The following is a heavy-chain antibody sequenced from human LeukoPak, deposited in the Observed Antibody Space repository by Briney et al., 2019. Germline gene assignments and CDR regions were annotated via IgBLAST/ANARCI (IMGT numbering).Heavy chain of an antibody. J-gene: IGHJ4*02. Sequence: SVKVSCKASGGTFSSYAISWVRQAPGQGLEWMGGIIPIFGTANYAQKSQGRVTITRDTSASTVYMELSSLRSEDTAVYYCARVGPTTYDYWGQGTLVTVSS. D-gene: IGHD1-26*01. CDR2: IIPIFGTA. V-gene: IGHV1-69*05. CDR3: ARVGPTTYDY. CDR1: GGTFSSYA.